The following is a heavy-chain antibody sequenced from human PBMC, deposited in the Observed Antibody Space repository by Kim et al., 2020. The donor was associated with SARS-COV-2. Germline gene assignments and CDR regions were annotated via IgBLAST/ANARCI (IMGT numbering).Heavy chain of an antibody. J-gene: IGHJ4*02. CDR3: ARGSSTPYYRLLPFDY. D-gene: IGHD3-22*01. CDR1: GGSFSGYY. CDR2: INHSGST. Sequence: SETLSLTCAVYGGSFSGYYWSWIRQPPGKGLEWIGEINHSGSTNYNPSLKSRVTISVDTSKNQFSLKLSSVTAADTAVYYCARGSSTPYYRLLPFDYWGQGTLVTVSS. V-gene: IGHV4-34*01.